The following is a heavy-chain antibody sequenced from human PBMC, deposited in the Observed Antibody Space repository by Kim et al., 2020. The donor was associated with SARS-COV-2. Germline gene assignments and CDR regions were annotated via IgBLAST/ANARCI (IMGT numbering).Heavy chain of an antibody. Sequence: SYAQKFQSRGTMTRDTSTSTVYMELSSLRSEDTAVYYCARSSGYYSGFDYWGQGTLVTVSS. V-gene: IGHV1-46*01. D-gene: IGHD3-22*01. J-gene: IGHJ4*02. CDR3: ARSSGYYSGFDY.